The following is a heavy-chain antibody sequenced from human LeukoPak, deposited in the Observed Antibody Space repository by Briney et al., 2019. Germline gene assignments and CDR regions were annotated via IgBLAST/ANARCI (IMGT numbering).Heavy chain of an antibody. J-gene: IGHJ4*02. CDR3: ARGADCSSTSCPQGNDY. V-gene: IGHV3-7*03. CDR2: IKPDGSEK. D-gene: IGHD2-2*01. Sequence: GGSLRLSCAASGFTFSSYWMSWVRQAPGKGLEWVANIKPDGSEKYYVDSVKGRFTISRDNAKNSLYLQMNSLRAEDTAVYYCARGADCSSTSCPQGNDYWGQGTLVTVSS. CDR1: GFTFSSYW.